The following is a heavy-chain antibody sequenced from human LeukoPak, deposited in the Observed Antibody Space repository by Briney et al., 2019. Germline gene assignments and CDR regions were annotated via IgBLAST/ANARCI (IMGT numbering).Heavy chain of an antibody. CDR2: IYTSGST. V-gene: IGHV4-61*02. D-gene: IGHD3-10*01. CDR1: GGSISSGSYY. CDR3: TRDSFNYNGSGFDY. J-gene: IGHJ4*02. Sequence: SQTLSLTCTVSGGSISSGSYYWSWIRQPAGKGLEWLGRIYTSGSTNYNPSLKSRVTMSVDTSKNQFSLKLSSVTAADTAVYYCTRDSFNYNGSGFDYWGQGTLVTVSS.